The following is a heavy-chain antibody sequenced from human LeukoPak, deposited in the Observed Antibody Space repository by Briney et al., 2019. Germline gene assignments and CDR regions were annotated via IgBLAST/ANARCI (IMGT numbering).Heavy chain of an antibody. CDR3: ARERRGRNFMIVVARSWFDP. D-gene: IGHD3-22*01. Sequence: SETLSLTCAVYGGSFSGYYWGWISHPPGRGLEWIGEINHSGSTNFNTSLRSRVTLSVARSKNQSSLRLTSVTAADTAVYYCARERRGRNFMIVVARSWFDPWGQGTLVTVSS. CDR1: GGSFSGYY. V-gene: IGHV4-34*01. CDR2: INHSGST. J-gene: IGHJ5*02.